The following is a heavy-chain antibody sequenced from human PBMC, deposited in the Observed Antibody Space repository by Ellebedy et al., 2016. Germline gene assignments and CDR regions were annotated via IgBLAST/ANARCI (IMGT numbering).Heavy chain of an antibody. V-gene: IGHV4-61*01. Sequence: SETLSLXXTVSGGSVSSGSYYWSWIRQPPGKGLEWIGYIYYSGSTNYNPSLKSRVTISVDTSKNQFSLKLSSVTAADTAVYYCARYPAGGSYYLRWFDPWGQGTLVTVSS. CDR2: IYYSGST. J-gene: IGHJ5*02. CDR1: GGSVSSGSYY. CDR3: ARYPAGGSYYLRWFDP. D-gene: IGHD1-26*01.